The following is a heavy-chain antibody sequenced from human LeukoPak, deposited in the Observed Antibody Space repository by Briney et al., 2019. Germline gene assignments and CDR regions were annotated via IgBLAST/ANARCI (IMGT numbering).Heavy chain of an antibody. Sequence: PSQTLSLTCAVSGGSISSGGYSWSWIRQHPGKGLEWIGYIYYSGSTYYNPSLKSRVTISVDTSKNQFSLKLSSVTAADTAVYYCARCIYSGYDYGWFDPWGQGTLVTVSS. CDR1: GGSISSGGYS. J-gene: IGHJ5*02. V-gene: IGHV4-31*11. CDR3: ARCIYSGYDYGWFDP. D-gene: IGHD5-12*01. CDR2: IYYSGST.